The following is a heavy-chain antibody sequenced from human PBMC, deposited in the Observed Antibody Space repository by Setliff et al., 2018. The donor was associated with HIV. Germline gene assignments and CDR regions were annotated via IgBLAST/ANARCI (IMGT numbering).Heavy chain of an antibody. CDR3: ARVSITYWYSIPTFYYYYMDV. D-gene: IGHD2-15*01. CDR1: GGSFSGYH. V-gene: IGHV4-34*01. Sequence: SETLSLTCAVYGGSFSGYHWNWIRQPPGKGLEWIGEINHSGRTNYNPSLKSRVTISVDTSKNQFSLKLRSVTAADTAMYYCARVSITYWYSIPTFYYYYMDVWGKGTKVTLSS. J-gene: IGHJ6*03. CDR2: INHSGRT.